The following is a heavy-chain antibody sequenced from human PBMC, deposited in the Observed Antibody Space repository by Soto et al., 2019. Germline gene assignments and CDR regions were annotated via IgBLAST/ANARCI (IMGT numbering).Heavy chain of an antibody. CDR3: ARDPAAGQFDY. D-gene: IGHD6-13*01. Sequence: ASVKVSCKASGYTFTSYYMHWVRQAPGQGLEWMGIINPNGGSTSYAQKFQGRVTMTRDTSTSTVYMELSSLRSEDTAVYYCARDPAAGQFDYWGQGTLVTVSS. CDR2: INPNGGST. J-gene: IGHJ4*02. V-gene: IGHV1-46*03. CDR1: GYTFTSYY.